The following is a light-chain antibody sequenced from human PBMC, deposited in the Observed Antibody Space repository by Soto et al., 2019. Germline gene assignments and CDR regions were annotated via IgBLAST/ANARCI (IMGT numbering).Light chain of an antibody. CDR3: CSYAGSSTWV. J-gene: IGLJ3*02. CDR2: EGS. Sequence: QSALTQPASVSGSPGQSITISCTGTSSDVGSYNLVSWSQQHPGKAPKLMIYEGSKRPSGVSNRFSGSKSGNTASLTISGLKAEDEADNYCCSYAGSSTWVFGGGTKLPVL. V-gene: IGLV2-23*01. CDR1: SSDVGSYNL.